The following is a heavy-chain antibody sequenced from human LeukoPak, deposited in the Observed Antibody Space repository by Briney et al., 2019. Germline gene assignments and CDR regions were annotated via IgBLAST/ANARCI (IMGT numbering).Heavy chain of an antibody. V-gene: IGHV4-30-4*01. Sequence: SETLSFTCTVSGGSISSGGYYWSWIRQPPGKGLEWIGYIYYSGSTYYNPSLKSRVTISVDTSKNQFSLKLSSVTAADTAVYYCARGSIAAAGTTPWGQGTLVTVSS. D-gene: IGHD6-13*01. CDR2: IYYSGST. CDR1: GGSISSGGYY. CDR3: ARGSIAAAGTTP. J-gene: IGHJ5*02.